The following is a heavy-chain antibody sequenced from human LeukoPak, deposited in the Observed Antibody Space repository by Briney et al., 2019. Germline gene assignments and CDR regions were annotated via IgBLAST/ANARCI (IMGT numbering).Heavy chain of an antibody. Sequence: GGSLRLSCAASAFSFSDYGMNWVRQAPGKGLEWVSGISWNSGSIGYADSVKGRFTISRDNAKNSLYLQMNSLRAEDTAVYYCAARGRGYSSPTDAYWGQGTLVTVSS. J-gene: IGHJ4*02. D-gene: IGHD6-19*01. CDR1: AFSFSDYG. V-gene: IGHV3-9*01. CDR3: AARGRGYSSPTDAY. CDR2: ISWNSGSI.